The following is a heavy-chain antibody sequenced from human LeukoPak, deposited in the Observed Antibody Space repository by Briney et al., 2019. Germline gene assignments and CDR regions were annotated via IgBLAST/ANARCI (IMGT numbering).Heavy chain of an antibody. CDR3: ARHTRASRYSSFQFDP. V-gene: IGHV4-39*01. CDR2: IFCSETT. J-gene: IGHJ5*02. Sequence: AETLRLSCTVSGVSISSNNKNWVWKAPPPGQALVWIVSIFCSETTYYYTPSLKSRVSITVDTSKNHYSLNLTSETAADTAVYYCARHTRASRYSSFQFDPWGQGTLVAVSS. D-gene: IGHD6-19*01. CDR1: GVSISSNNKN.